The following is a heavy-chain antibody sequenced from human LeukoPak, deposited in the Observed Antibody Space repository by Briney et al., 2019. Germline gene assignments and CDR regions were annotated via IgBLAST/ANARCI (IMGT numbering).Heavy chain of an antibody. J-gene: IGHJ4*02. CDR1: GNIFTNYH. V-gene: IGHV1-46*01. CDR2: VYTDGGTI. D-gene: IGHD3-10*01. CDR3: ATEAPGSYRFDN. Sequence: ASVKVSCKASGNIFTNYHLHWVRLAPGRGLEWMGAVYTDGGTITNARSFQDRVTMTRDVSTRTVYMELSSLNSEDTAVYYCATEAPGSYRFDNWGQEILVTVSS.